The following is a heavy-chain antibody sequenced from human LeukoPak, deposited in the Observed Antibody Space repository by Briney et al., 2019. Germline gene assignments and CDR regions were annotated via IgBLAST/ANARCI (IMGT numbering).Heavy chain of an antibody. CDR2: IYYSGST. J-gene: IGHJ4*02. Sequence: SENLSLTCSVSGGSMSSFYWGWIRQPPGKGLEWIGSIYYSGSTYYNPSLRSRVTISVDTSKNQFSLKLNSVTAADTAVYYCGRYISSGVDYWGQGTLVTVSS. V-gene: IGHV4-59*08. CDR3: GRYISSGVDY. D-gene: IGHD3-22*01. CDR1: GGSMSSFY.